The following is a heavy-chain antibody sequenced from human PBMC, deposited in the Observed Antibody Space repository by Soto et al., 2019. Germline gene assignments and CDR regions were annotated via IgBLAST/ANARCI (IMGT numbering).Heavy chain of an antibody. CDR3: ATFTVGEKNL. Sequence: QVQLVQSGAEVKKPGSSVKVSCKASGGTFTTYTISWVRQAPGQGLEWMGRVIPIRAIANYAQKFQDRVTIPADKSTNTAYMELSSLRSEDTAVYYCATFTVGEKNLWGQGTLVTVSS. CDR1: GGTFTTYT. J-gene: IGHJ5*02. CDR2: VIPIRAIA. V-gene: IGHV1-69*02. D-gene: IGHD4-17*01.